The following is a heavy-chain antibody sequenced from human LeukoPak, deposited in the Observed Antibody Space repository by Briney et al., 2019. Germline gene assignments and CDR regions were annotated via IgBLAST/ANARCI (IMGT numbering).Heavy chain of an antibody. Sequence: GGSLRLSCAASGFTLSSYAMIWVPQAPGKGLEWVSAISGRRGSTYLAYSVTGQFPFSRDNSKTTLYLQMNSLRAEATAVYYCAKDEARYYGSGSYPSSDPWGQGTLVTVSS. CDR3: AKDEARYYGSGSYPSSDP. V-gene: IGHV3-23*01. J-gene: IGHJ5*02. CDR2: ISGRRGST. D-gene: IGHD3-10*01. CDR1: GFTLSSYA.